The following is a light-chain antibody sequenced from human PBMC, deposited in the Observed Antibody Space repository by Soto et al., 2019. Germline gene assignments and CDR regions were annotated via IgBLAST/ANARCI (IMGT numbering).Light chain of an antibody. Sequence: EVVMTQSPVTLSVSPGERATLSCWASQNVNSNLAWYRQKPGQAPRLLIYGASTRATGIPARFSGSGSGTEFTLTISSLQSEDFAIYYCQQYYSWPPLTFGGGTKVEI. CDR2: GAS. CDR3: QQYYSWPPLT. J-gene: IGKJ4*01. V-gene: IGKV3-15*01. CDR1: QNVNSN.